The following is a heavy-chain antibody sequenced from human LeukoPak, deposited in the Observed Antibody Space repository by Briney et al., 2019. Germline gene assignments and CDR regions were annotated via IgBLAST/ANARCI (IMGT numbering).Heavy chain of an antibody. D-gene: IGHD6-19*01. J-gene: IGHJ4*02. CDR1: GGSISSSSYY. Sequence: PSETLSLTSTVSGGSISSSSYYWGWIRQPPGKGLEWIGSIYYSGSTYYNPSLKSRVTISVDTSKNQFSLKLSSVTAADTAVYYCATQSQWPTQSPFDYWGQGTLVTVSS. V-gene: IGHV4-39*01. CDR2: IYYSGST. CDR3: ATQSQWPTQSPFDY.